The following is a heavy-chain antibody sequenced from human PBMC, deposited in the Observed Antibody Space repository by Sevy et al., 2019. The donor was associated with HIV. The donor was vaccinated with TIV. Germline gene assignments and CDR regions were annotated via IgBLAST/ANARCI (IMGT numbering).Heavy chain of an antibody. V-gene: IGHV3-74*01. CDR2: IHTDGSSS. CDR3: ARAGIGDFWSGYYGIDH. Sequence: EGSLRLSCAASGFTFRNYWMLWVRQAPGKGLVSVSYIHTDGSSSYYADYVKGRFTISRDNAQNTLYLQMNSLRAEDTAVYYCARAGIGDFWSGYYGIDHWGQGTLVTVSS. D-gene: IGHD3-3*01. CDR1: GFTFRNYW. J-gene: IGHJ4*02.